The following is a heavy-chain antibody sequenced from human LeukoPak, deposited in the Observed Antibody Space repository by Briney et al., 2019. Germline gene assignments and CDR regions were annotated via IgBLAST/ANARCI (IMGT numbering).Heavy chain of an antibody. J-gene: IGHJ4*02. CDR3: AKKSGIAAAGDSDY. Sequence: GGSLRLSCAASGFTFSSAAMTWVRQAPGKGLEWVSTITGSDESTYYTDSVKGRFTISRDYSKSTLHLQMNSLRVEDTAIYYCAKKSGIAAAGDSDYWGQGTLVTVSS. D-gene: IGHD6-13*01. CDR2: ITGSDEST. CDR1: GFTFSSAA. V-gene: IGHV3-23*01.